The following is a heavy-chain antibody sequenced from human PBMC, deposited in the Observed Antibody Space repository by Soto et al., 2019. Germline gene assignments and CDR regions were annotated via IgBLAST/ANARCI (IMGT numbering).Heavy chain of an antibody. Sequence: EVQLLESGGGLVQPGGSLRLSCAASGFTFSSYAMSWVRQAPGKGLEWVSAISGSGGSTYYADSVKGRFTISRDNSKNTVYLQMNRLRAEDTAVYYCAKETDYYGSGSYVYWGQGTLVTVSS. V-gene: IGHV3-23*01. CDR2: ISGSGGST. J-gene: IGHJ4*02. CDR1: GFTFSSYA. D-gene: IGHD3-10*01. CDR3: AKETDYYGSGSYVY.